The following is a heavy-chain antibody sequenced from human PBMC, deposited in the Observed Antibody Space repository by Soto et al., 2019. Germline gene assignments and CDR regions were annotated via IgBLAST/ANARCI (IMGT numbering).Heavy chain of an antibody. D-gene: IGHD2-21*01. CDR3: ARGLWYGRGYYYYGMDV. Sequence: PSETLSLTCTVSGGSISSGDYYWSWIRQPPGKGLEWIGYIYYSGSTYSNPSLKSRVTISVDTSKNQFSLKLSSVTAADTAVYYCARGLWYGRGYYYYGMDVWGQGTTVTVSS. CDR1: GGSISSGDYY. V-gene: IGHV4-30-4*01. CDR2: IYYSGST. J-gene: IGHJ6*02.